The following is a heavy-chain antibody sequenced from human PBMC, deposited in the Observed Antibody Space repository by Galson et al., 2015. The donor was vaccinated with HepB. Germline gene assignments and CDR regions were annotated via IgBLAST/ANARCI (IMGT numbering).Heavy chain of an antibody. V-gene: IGHV4-30-2*01. J-gene: IGHJ4*02. D-gene: IGHD1-1*01. CDR2: IYQSGST. CDR1: GGSISSGGYF. Sequence: TLSLTCAVSGGSISSGGYFWSWLRQPPGKGLEWIGYIYQSGSTYYNPSLKSRVTILGDRSKNQFSLKLSSVTAADTAVYYCAREVGSSNWNVLDYWGQGTLVTVSS. CDR3: AREVGSSNWNVLDY.